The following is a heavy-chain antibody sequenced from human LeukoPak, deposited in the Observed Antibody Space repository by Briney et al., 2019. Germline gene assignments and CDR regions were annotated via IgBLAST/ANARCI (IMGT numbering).Heavy chain of an antibody. Sequence: ASVKVSCKASGYTFTGYYMHWVRQAPGQGLEWMGWINPNSGGTNYAQKFQGRVTLTRDTSISAAYMELSRLRSDDTAVYYCASGGYSYGSLDFDYWGQGTLVTVSS. D-gene: IGHD5-18*01. V-gene: IGHV1-2*02. CDR2: INPNSGGT. CDR1: GYTFTGYY. J-gene: IGHJ4*02. CDR3: ASGGYSYGSLDFDY.